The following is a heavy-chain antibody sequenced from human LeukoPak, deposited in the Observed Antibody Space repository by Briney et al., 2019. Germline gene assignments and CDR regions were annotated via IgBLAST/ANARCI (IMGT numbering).Heavy chain of an antibody. CDR3: VRESNDYGVPFGD. V-gene: IGHV3-23*01. Sequence: GGSLRLSCAASGFSVSTYAMNWVRQAPGKGLEWVSGISGGGGSTYYADSVKGRFTISRDNSKNTVYLQMNSLRAEDTAVYYCVRESNDYGVPFGDWGQGTLVTVSS. D-gene: IGHD4-17*01. CDR1: GFSVSTYA. J-gene: IGHJ4*02. CDR2: ISGGGGST.